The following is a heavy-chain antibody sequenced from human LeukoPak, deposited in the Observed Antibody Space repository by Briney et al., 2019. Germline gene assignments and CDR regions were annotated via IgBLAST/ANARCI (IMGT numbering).Heavy chain of an antibody. V-gene: IGHV1-69*02. D-gene: IGHD5-24*01. CDR2: IIPILGIA. Sequence: GASVKVSCKASGYTFTGYYMHWVRQAPGQGLEWMGRIIPILGIANYAQKFQGRVTITADKSTSTAYMELSSLRSEDTAVYYCASVEMATNEPNYYYGMDVWGQGTTVTVSS. CDR1: GYTFTGYY. CDR3: ASVEMATNEPNYYYGMDV. J-gene: IGHJ6*02.